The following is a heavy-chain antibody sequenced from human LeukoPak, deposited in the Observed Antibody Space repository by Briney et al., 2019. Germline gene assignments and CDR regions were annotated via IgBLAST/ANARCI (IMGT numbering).Heavy chain of an antibody. CDR3: ARRGLMDYALNY. D-gene: IGHD4-17*01. J-gene: IGHJ4*02. V-gene: IGHV4-59*08. CDR1: GGSISSYY. Sequence: SETPSLTCTVSGGSISSYYWSWIRQPPGKGLEWIGYIYYSGSTNYNPSLKSRVTISVDTSKNQFSLKLSSVTAADTAVYYCARRGLMDYALNYWGQGTLVTVSS. CDR2: IYYSGST.